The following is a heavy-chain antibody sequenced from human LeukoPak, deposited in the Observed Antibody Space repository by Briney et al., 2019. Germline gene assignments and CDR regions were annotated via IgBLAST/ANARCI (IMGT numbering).Heavy chain of an antibody. J-gene: IGHJ4*02. Sequence: YPGGSLRLSCAASGFSFSNYWMSWVRQAPGKGLEWVGRVKSKTDGATRDYAAPVKDRFTITRDDSKNTLYLQMNSLKSEDTAVYYCARDLNWETYWGQGTLVSVSS. V-gene: IGHV3-15*01. CDR2: VKSKTDGATR. D-gene: IGHD7-27*01. CDR1: GFSFSNYW. CDR3: ARDLNWETY.